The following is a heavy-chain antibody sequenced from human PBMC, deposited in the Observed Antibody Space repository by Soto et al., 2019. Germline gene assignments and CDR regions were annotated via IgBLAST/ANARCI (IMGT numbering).Heavy chain of an antibody. J-gene: IGHJ6*02. CDR2: ISTYNGDT. Sequence: ASVKVSCQASGYTFTRSGISWVRQAPGQGLEWMGWISTYNGDTNYAQTFQGRVTMTTDTSTSTVHMEVRSLRSDDTAVYYCAREGVAPYYYYGMDVWGQGTPVNLSS. CDR1: GYTFTRSG. V-gene: IGHV1-18*01. D-gene: IGHD5-12*01. CDR3: AREGVAPYYYYGMDV.